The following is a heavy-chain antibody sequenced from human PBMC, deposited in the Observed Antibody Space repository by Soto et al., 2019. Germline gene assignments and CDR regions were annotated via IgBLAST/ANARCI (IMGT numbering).Heavy chain of an antibody. CDR1: GGSISSSNW. V-gene: IGHV4-4*02. CDR3: ARVGTYYDYVWGSYAFDI. CDR2: IYHSGST. J-gene: IGHJ3*02. Sequence: QVQLQESGPGLVKPSGTLSLTCAVSGGSISSSNWWSWVRQPPGKGLEWIGEIYHSGSTNYNPSLKSRVTISVDKSKNQFSLKLSSVTAADTAVYYCARVGTYYDYVWGSYAFDIWGQGTMVTVSS. D-gene: IGHD3-16*01.